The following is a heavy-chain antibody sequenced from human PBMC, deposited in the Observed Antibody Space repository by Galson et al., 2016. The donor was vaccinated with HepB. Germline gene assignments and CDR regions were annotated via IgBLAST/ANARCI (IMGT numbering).Heavy chain of an antibody. CDR3: STGPAAGPAFRY. J-gene: IGHJ4*02. V-gene: IGHV6-1*01. CDR2: TYYRSKWYY. CDR1: GDSLSSNVAA. Sequence: SETLSLTCAISGDSLSSNVAAWFWIRQSPSRGLEWLGRTYYRSKWYYDYAVSVKSRVAINVDTSKNQFSLRLNFVTPEETAMYYCSTGPAAGPAFRYWGQGTLVTVSS. D-gene: IGHD6-13*01.